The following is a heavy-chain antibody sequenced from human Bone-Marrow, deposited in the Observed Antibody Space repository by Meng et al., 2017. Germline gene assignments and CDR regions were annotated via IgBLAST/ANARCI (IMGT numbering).Heavy chain of an antibody. J-gene: IGHJ4*02. CDR2: MSPRTGKT. Sequence: QVQRWQSGCDVTKPGASVRVSSKASGCTFTNDAINWVRQAAGQGLEWMGWMSPRTGKTGYAQKIQGRVTMTRDTSTSTAYMEMSSLTSDDTAIYYCARDYDGNSGRFDYWGQGTLVTVSS. D-gene: IGHD3-22*01. V-gene: IGHV1-8*01. CDR3: ARDYDGNSGRFDY. CDR1: GCTFTNDA.